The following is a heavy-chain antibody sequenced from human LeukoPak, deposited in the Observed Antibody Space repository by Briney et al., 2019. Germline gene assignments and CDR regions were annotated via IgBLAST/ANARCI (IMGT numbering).Heavy chain of an antibody. J-gene: IGHJ4*02. V-gene: IGHV3-30*18. CDR1: GFTFSSYG. Sequence: GGSLRLSCAASGFTFSSYGMHWVRQAPGKGLEWVAVISYDGSNKYYADSVKGRFTISRDNSKNTLYLQMNSLRAEDTAVYYCAKLYSSGWPDGYWGQGTLVTVSS. CDR2: ISYDGSNK. D-gene: IGHD6-19*01. CDR3: AKLYSSGWPDGY.